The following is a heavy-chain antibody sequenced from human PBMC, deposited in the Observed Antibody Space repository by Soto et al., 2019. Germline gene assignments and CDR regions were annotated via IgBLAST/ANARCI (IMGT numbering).Heavy chain of an antibody. D-gene: IGHD6-13*01. V-gene: IGHV3-48*01. Sequence: EVQLVESGGGLVQPGGSLRLSCAASGFTFSSYSMNWVRQAPGKGLEWVSYISSSSSTIYYADSVKGRFTISRDNAKNSLDLQMNSLRAEDTAVYYCAREYSSWGYKWFDPWGQGTRVTVSS. CDR1: GFTFSSYS. CDR3: AREYSSWGYKWFDP. J-gene: IGHJ5*02. CDR2: ISSSSSTI.